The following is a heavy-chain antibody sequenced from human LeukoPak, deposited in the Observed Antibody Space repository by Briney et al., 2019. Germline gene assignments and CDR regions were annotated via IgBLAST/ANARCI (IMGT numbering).Heavy chain of an antibody. CDR2: ISYDGSDK. CDR1: GFTFNSYG. Sequence: GGSLRLSCAASGFTFNSYGFHWVRQAPGKGLEWVAFISYDGSDKYFAESVKGRFTISRDNSRNMLFLQMSGLRAEDTAVYYCALTDGSGSYWLYWGQGTLVTVSA. J-gene: IGHJ4*02. V-gene: IGHV3-30*03. CDR3: ALTDGSGSYWLY. D-gene: IGHD3-10*01.